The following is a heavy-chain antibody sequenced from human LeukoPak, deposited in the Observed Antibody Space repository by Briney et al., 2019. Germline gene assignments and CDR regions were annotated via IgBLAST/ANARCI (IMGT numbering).Heavy chain of an antibody. CDR2: IYYSGST. V-gene: IGHV4-39*07. J-gene: IGHJ4*02. CDR1: GGSISSSSYY. D-gene: IGHD6-19*01. CDR3: ARDSLPPVAVPFDY. Sequence: PSETLSLTCTVSGGSISSSSYYWGWIRQPPGKGLEWIGSIYYSGSTYYNPSLKSRVTISVDTSKNQFSLKLSSVTAADTAVYYCARDSLPPVAVPFDYWGQGTLVTVSS.